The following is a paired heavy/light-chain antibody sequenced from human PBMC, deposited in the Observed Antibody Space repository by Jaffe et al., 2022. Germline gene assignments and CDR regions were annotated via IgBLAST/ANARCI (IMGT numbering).Heavy chain of an antibody. V-gene: IGHV4-59*01. CDR1: GVSMSDYF. CDR2: IDFRGNT. CDR3: ARREGTYDY. Sequence: QVQLQESGPGLVKPSETLSLTCTVSGVSMSDYFWTWNRQPPGKGLEWIGHIDFRGNTDYNPSLKSRVTISIDSSKNQFSLNLSSVTAADTAVYYCARREGTYDYWGQGTLVTVSS. J-gene: IGHJ4*02.
Light chain of an antibody. CDR2: AAS. CDR3: QHYYNTPRT. CDR1: QVISNS. V-gene: IGKV1-NL1*01. J-gene: IGKJ1*01. Sequence: DIQMTQSPSSLSASVGDRVTITCRASQVISNSLAWYQQKPGKAPKLLLYAASRLDTGVPSRFSGRGSGTDYTLTISSLQPEDFATYYCQHYYNTPRTFGQGTKVDIK.